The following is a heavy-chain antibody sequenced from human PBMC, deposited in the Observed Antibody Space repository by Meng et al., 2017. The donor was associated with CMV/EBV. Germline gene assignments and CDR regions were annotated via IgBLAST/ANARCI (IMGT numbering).Heavy chain of an antibody. D-gene: IGHD4-17*01. CDR2: ISYDGSNK. CDR1: GFTFSSYA. V-gene: IGHV3-30*04. CDR3: ARDGTTVTFDY. J-gene: IGHJ4*02. Sequence: GESLKISCAASGFTFSSYAMHWVRQAPGKGLEWVAVISYDGSNKYYADSVKGRFTISRDNSKNTLYLQMNSLRAEDTAVYYCARDGTTVTFDYWGQETLVTVSS.